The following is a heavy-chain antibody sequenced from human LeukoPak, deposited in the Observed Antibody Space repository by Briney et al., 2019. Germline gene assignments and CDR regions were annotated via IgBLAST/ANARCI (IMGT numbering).Heavy chain of an antibody. V-gene: IGHV4-59*01. CDR3: ASTGRRQQLGGGAFDI. J-gene: IGHJ3*02. D-gene: IGHD6-13*01. CDR2: IYYSGST. Sequence: VKPSETLSLTCTVSGRSISSYYWSWIRQPPGKGLEWIGYIYYSGSTNYNPSLKSRVPIPVETSKTQFSLKLSSVTAADTPVYYWASTGRRQQLGGGAFDIWGQGTMVTVSS. CDR1: GRSISSYY.